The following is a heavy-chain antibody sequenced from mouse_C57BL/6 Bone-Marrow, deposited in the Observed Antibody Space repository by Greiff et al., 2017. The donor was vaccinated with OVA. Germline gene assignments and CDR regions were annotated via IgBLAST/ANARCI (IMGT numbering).Heavy chain of an antibody. CDR1: GYTFTSYW. J-gene: IGHJ2*01. CDR2: IYPGSGST. D-gene: IGHD4-1*01. Sequence: QVHVKQPGAELVKPGASVKMSCKASGYTFTSYWITWVKQRPGQGLEWIGDIYPGSGSTNYNEKFKSKATLTVDTSSSTAYMQLSSLTSEDSAVYYCARGTGYYFDYWGQGTTLTVSS. V-gene: IGHV1-55*01. CDR3: ARGTGYYFDY.